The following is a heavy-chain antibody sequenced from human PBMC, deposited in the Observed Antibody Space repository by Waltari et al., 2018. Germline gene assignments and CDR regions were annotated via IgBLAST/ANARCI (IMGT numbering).Heavy chain of an antibody. J-gene: IGHJ3*02. CDR2: IYSGGST. Sequence: EVQLVESGGGLIQPGGSLRLSCAASGFTVSSNYMSWVRQAPGKGLEWVSVIYSGGSTYYADSVKGRFTISRDNSNNTLYLQMNSLRAEDTAVYYCARGRYSSGSNAFDIWGQGTMVTVSS. V-gene: IGHV3-53*01. D-gene: IGHD6-19*01. CDR3: ARGRYSSGSNAFDI. CDR1: GFTVSSNY.